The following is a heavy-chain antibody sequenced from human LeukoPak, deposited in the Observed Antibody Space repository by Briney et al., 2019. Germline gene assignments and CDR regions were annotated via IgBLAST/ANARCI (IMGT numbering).Heavy chain of an antibody. CDR3: ARDDSGSCYF. CDR2: ISYDGSNK. J-gene: IGHJ4*02. D-gene: IGHD2-15*01. CDR1: GFTFSSYA. Sequence: PGGSLRLSCAASGFTFSSYAMHWVRQAPGKGLEWVAVISYDGSNKYYADSVKGRFTISKNTLYLQMNSLRAEDTAVYYCARDDSGSCYFWGQGTLVTVS. V-gene: IGHV3-30*04.